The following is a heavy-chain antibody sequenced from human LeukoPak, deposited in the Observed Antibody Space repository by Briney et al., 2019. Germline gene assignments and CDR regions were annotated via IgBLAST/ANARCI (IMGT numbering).Heavy chain of an antibody. CDR2: INHSGST. D-gene: IGHD4-23*01. CDR3: ASVQLGGNGRGAFDI. J-gene: IGHJ3*02. V-gene: IGHV4-34*01. Sequence: SETLSLTCAVYGGSFSGYYWSWIRQPPGKGLEWIGEINHSGSTNYNPSLKSRVTISVDTSKIQFSLKLSSVTAADTAVYYCASVQLGGNGRGAFDIWGQGTMVTVSS. CDR1: GGSFSGYY.